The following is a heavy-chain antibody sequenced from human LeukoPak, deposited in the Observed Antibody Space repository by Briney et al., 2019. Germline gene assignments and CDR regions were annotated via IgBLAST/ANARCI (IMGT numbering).Heavy chain of an antibody. CDR3: ARASPNYTGGYYGSTYYYYMDV. Sequence: PSETLTLTCTVSGGSISSYYWSWIRQPPGKGLDWIGYIYYSGGTDSKPSLKSRVTISVDTSKNQFSLKLSSVTAADTAVYYCARASPNYTGGYYGSTYYYYMDVWGKGTKVTVSS. CDR1: GGSISSYY. J-gene: IGHJ6*03. D-gene: IGHD3-22*01. V-gene: IGHV4-59*01. CDR2: IYYSGGT.